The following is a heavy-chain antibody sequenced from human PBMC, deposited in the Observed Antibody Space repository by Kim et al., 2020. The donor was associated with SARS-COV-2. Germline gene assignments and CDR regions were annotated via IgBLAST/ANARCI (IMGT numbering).Heavy chain of an antibody. J-gene: IGHJ6*03. CDR1: GGSISSGGYS. V-gene: IGHV4-30-2*01. CDR3: ARAFTIFGHPEWHYYYYMDV. CDR2: IYHSGST. Sequence: SETLSLTCAVSGGSISSGGYSWSWIRQPPGKGLEWIGYIYHSGSTYYNPSLKSRVTISVDRSKNQFSLKLSSVTAADTAVYYCARAFTIFGHPEWHYYYYMDVWGKGTTVTVSS. D-gene: IGHD3-3*01.